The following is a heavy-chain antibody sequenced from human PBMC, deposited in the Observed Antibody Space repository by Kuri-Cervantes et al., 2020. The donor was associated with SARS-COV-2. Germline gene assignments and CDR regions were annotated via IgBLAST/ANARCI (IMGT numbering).Heavy chain of an antibody. CDR1: GYTFTSYY. CDR3: ARGPSGWFGEFLFDY. J-gene: IGHJ4*02. D-gene: IGHD3-10*01. Sequence: ASVKVSCKASGYTFTSYYMHWVRQAPGQGLEWMGIINPSGGSTSYAQKFQGRVTMTRDTSTSTAYMELRSLRSDDTAVYYCARGPSGWFGEFLFDYWGQGTLVTVSS. CDR2: INPSGGST. V-gene: IGHV1-46*01.